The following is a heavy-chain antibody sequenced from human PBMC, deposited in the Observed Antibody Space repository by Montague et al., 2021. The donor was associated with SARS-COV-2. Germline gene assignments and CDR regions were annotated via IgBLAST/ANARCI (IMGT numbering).Heavy chain of an antibody. D-gene: IGHD3-3*01. V-gene: IGHV4-39*01. CDR2: IYYTGTT. J-gene: IGHJ5*02. CDR3: ARHVIPRSRSGLGWFDP. CDR1: GDPIRTNSYY. Sequence: SETLSLTCTVSGDPIRTNSYYWGWLRQPPGKGLEWIGSIYYTGTTFSKPSLKSRVTLSVDTSKNQFSLRLSSVTVADTALYHCARHVIPRSRSGLGWFDPWGQGTLVTVSS.